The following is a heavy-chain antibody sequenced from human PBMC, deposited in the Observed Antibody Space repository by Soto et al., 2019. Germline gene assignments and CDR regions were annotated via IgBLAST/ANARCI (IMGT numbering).Heavy chain of an antibody. D-gene: IGHD5-18*01. CDR2: INLNSGGT. V-gene: IGHV1-2*02. J-gene: IGHJ6*02. CDR3: ARGGDTAMVYHGMDV. CDR1: GYSFTGYF. Sequence: QAQLVQSGADVKKPGASVRVSCKASGYSFTGYFTQWVRQAPGQGLEWMGWINLNSGGTHYAQKFQGRVTMTRDTSISTAYMELSRLRSDDTAVYYCARGGDTAMVYHGMDVWGQGTTVTVSS.